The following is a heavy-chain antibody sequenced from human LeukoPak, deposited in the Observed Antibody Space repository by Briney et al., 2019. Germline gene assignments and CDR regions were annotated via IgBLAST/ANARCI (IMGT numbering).Heavy chain of an antibody. CDR2: IYHSGST. Sequence: PSETLSLTCAVYGGSFSGYYWSWIRQPPGKGLEWIGEIYHSGSTNYNPSLKSRVTISVDKSKNQFSLKLSSVTAADTAVYYCARVRGVIYAFDIWGQGTMVTVSS. D-gene: IGHD3-10*01. J-gene: IGHJ3*02. CDR3: ARVRGVIYAFDI. CDR1: GGSFSGYY. V-gene: IGHV4-34*01.